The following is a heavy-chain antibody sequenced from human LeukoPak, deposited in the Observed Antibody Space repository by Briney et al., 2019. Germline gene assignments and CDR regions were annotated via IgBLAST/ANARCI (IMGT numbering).Heavy chain of an antibody. V-gene: IGHV3-23*01. CDR2: ISGSGGST. CDR1: GFTFSSYA. J-gene: IGHJ4*02. D-gene: IGHD6-19*01. Sequence: PGGSLRLSCAASGFTFSSYAMSWVRQAPGKGLEWVSSISGSGGSTNYADSVKGRFTISRDNSKNTLYLQMNSLGAEDTAVYYCAKSLYSSGWKFDYWGQGTLVTVSS. CDR3: AKSLYSSGWKFDY.